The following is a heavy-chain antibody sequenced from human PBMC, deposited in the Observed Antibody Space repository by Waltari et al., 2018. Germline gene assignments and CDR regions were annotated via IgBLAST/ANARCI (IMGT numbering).Heavy chain of an antibody. CDR3: ARNSGNYSFFY. J-gene: IGHJ4*02. CDR2: IYHSWRT. D-gene: IGHD1-26*01. Sequence: QVQLQESGPGLVKPSEPLSITCAASGYSLSSGYFWGSIRQPPGTGLEWIGSIYHSWRTYYNPSLNSRVTISVDTSKNQFSLKLSSVTAADTAVYYCARNSGNYSFFYWGQGTLVTVSS. CDR1: GYSLSSGYF. V-gene: IGHV4-38-2*01.